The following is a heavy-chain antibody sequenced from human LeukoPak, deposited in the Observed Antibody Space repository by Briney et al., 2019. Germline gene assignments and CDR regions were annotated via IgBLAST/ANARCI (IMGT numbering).Heavy chain of an antibody. CDR3: AKTGSGYYAHY. CDR2: ISGSGGST. V-gene: IGHV3-23*01. CDR1: GFTFSSYA. Sequence: GGSLRLSCAASGFTFSSYAMRWVRQAPGKGLEWVSAISGSGGSTYYADSVKGRFTISRDNSKNTLYLQMNSLRAEDTAVYYCAKTGSGYYAHYWGQGTLVTVSS. D-gene: IGHD3-22*01. J-gene: IGHJ4*02.